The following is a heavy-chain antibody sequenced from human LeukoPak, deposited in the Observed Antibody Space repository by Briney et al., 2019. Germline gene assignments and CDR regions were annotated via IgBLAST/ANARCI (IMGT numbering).Heavy chain of an antibody. CDR1: GYTFTSYG. CDR2: ISAYNGNT. Sequence: ASVKVSCKASGYTFTSYGISWVRQAPGQGLEWMGWISAYNGNTNYAQKLQGRVTMTTDTSTSTAYMELRSLGSDDTAVYYCARDDYDSSGYYYVSAAFDIWGQGTMVTVSS. CDR3: ARDDYDSSGYYYVSAAFDI. J-gene: IGHJ3*02. D-gene: IGHD3-22*01. V-gene: IGHV1-18*04.